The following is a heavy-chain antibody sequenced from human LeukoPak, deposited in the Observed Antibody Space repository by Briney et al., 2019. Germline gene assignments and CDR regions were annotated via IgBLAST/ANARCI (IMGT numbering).Heavy chain of an antibody. D-gene: IGHD1-26*01. J-gene: IGHJ4*02. CDR2: LRKDATYS. V-gene: IGHV3-30*02. Sequence: GGSLRLSCAASGFPFSSYGMYWVRQTPDKGLQWVAYLRKDATYSNYADSVRGRFTISRDNSKNTLDLQMSSLRVEDTAVYYCAKLVGTTKFDYWGQGTLVTVSS. CDR3: AKLVGTTKFDY. CDR1: GFPFSSYG.